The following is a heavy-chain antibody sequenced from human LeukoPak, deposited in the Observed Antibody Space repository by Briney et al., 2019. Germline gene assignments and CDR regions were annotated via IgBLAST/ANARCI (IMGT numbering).Heavy chain of an antibody. CDR1: GGTFSSYA. Sequence: ASVKVSCKASGGTFSSYAISWVRQAPGQGLEWMGGIIPIFGTANYAQKFQGRVTITADESTSTAYMELSSLRSEDTAVYYCATAVGAPNLAYWGQGTLATVSS. D-gene: IGHD1-26*01. CDR2: IIPIFGTA. V-gene: IGHV1-69*13. J-gene: IGHJ4*02. CDR3: ATAVGAPNLAY.